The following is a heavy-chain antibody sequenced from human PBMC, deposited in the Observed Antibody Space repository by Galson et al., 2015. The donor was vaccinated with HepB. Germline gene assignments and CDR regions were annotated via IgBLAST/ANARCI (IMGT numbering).Heavy chain of an antibody. Sequence: LRLSCAASGFTFINYAMSWVRQAPGKGLEWVSSISGRGVGTTYYADSVKGRFTISRDNSKNTLYLQMNSLRVEDTAAYYCATSDYDNFGPLGWFDPWGQGTQVTVAS. D-gene: IGHD4-11*01. V-gene: IGHV3-23*01. CDR1: GFTFINYA. J-gene: IGHJ5*02. CDR2: ISGRGVGT. CDR3: ATSDYDNFGPLGWFDP.